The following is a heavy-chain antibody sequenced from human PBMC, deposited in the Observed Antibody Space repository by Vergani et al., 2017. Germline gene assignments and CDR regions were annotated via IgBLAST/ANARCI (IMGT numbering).Heavy chain of an antibody. D-gene: IGHD2-2*01. CDR2: ISAYNGNT. V-gene: IGHV1-18*01. J-gene: IGHJ4*02. Sequence: QVQLVQSGAEVKKPGASVKVSCKASGYTFTSYGISWVRQAPGQGLEWMGWISAYNGNTNYAQKLQGRVTMTTDTSTSTAYMELRSLRSDDTAVYYCARGMVRYCSSTSCTSGDFDYWGQGTLVTVSS. CDR3: ARGMVRYCSSTSCTSGDFDY. CDR1: GYTFTSYG.